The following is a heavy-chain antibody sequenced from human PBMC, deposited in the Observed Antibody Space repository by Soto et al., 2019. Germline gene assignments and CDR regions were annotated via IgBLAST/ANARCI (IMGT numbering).Heavy chain of an antibody. D-gene: IGHD3-22*01. CDR2: IKQDGSEK. CDR1: GFTFSSHW. Sequence: GGSLRLSCAASGFTFSSHWMIWVRQAPGKGLEWVANIKQDGSEKYYVDSVKGRFTISRDNAKNSLYLQMNSLRAEDTAVYYCARFYYDSSGYLPSPYYYYYGMDVWGQGTTVTVSS. CDR3: ARFYYDSSGYLPSPYYYYYGMDV. V-gene: IGHV3-7*04. J-gene: IGHJ6*02.